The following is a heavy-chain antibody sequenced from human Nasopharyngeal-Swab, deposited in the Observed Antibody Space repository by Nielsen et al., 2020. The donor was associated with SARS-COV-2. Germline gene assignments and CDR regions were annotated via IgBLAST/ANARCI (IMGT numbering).Heavy chain of an antibody. CDR3: AKARRTDTYGYECFDS. J-gene: IGHJ4*02. Sequence: SLKISCAASGFGFSRYSMNWVRQAPGKGLEWVSGITWNSGNKGYAESVQGRFTISRDNAKNSLYLQMNSLRAEDTALYYCAKARRTDTYGYECFDSWGQGTLVTVSS. D-gene: IGHD5-18*01. CDR2: ITWNSGNK. CDR1: GFGFSRYS. V-gene: IGHV3-9*01.